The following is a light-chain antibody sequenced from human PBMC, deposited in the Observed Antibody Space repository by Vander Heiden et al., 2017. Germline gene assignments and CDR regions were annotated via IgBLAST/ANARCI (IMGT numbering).Light chain of an antibody. Sequence: DIVMTQSPDSLAVSLGERATINCKSSQSVLYSSNNKNYLAWYQQKPGQPPKLLIYWASTRESGVPDRFSGSGPGTDFTLTISSLQAEDVAVYYCQQYYSTWWAFGQGTKVEIK. CDR2: WAS. J-gene: IGKJ1*01. CDR1: QSVLYSSNNKNY. V-gene: IGKV4-1*01. CDR3: QQYYSTWWA.